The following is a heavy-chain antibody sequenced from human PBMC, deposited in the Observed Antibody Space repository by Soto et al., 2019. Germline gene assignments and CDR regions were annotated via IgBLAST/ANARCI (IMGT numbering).Heavy chain of an antibody. J-gene: IGHJ4*02. Sequence: SGPTLVNHTQTLTLTCTFSGFSLSTSGVGVGWIRQPPGKALEWLALIYWDDDKRYSPSLKSRLTITKDTSKNQVVLTMTNMDPVDTATYYCAHTGSSTKRDVPFDYWGQGTPVTVSS. CDR2: IYWDDDK. D-gene: IGHD6-13*01. CDR3: AHTGSSTKRDVPFDY. V-gene: IGHV2-5*02. CDR1: GFSLSTSGVG.